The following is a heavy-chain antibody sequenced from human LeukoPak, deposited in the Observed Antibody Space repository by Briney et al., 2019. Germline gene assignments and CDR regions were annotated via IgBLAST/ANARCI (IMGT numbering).Heavy chain of an antibody. CDR2: INPNSGGT. J-gene: IGHJ4*02. CDR3: ARVRTSMFGEFDFDY. D-gene: IGHD3-10*02. V-gene: IGHV1-2*02. Sequence: GASVKVSRKASGYTFTGYYMHWVRQAPGQGLEWMGWINPNSGGTNYAQKFQGRVTMTRDTSISTAYMELSRLRSDDTAVYYCARVRTSMFGEFDFDYWGQGTLVTVSS. CDR1: GYTFTGYY.